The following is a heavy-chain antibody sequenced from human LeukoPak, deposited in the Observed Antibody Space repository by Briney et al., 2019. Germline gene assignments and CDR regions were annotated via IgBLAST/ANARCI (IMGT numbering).Heavy chain of an antibody. V-gene: IGHV1-18*01. D-gene: IGHD2-2*01. J-gene: IGHJ6*02. CDR3: ASYCTSCYGNAYYYYYGMDV. Sequence: GASVKVSCKASGYTFTSYGISWVRQAPGQGLEWMGWISAYNGNTNYAQKLQGRVTMTTDTSTSTAYMELRSLRSDDTAVYYCASYCTSCYGNAYYYYYGMDVWGQGTTVTVSS. CDR2: ISAYNGNT. CDR1: GYTFTSYG.